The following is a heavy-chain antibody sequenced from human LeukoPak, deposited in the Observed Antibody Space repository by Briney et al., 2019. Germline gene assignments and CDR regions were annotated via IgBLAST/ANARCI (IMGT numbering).Heavy chain of an antibody. Sequence: ASQTLSLTCTVSGGSISSGDYYWSRIRKPPGKGLEWLGYIYYSGSTYYNPSLKSRVTISVDTSKNQFSLKLSSVTAADTAVYYCASQYYYDSSGYYPFDYWGQGTLVTVSS. CDR1: GGSISSGDYY. CDR3: ASQYYYDSSGYYPFDY. J-gene: IGHJ4*02. CDR2: IYYSGST. V-gene: IGHV4-30-4*01. D-gene: IGHD3-22*01.